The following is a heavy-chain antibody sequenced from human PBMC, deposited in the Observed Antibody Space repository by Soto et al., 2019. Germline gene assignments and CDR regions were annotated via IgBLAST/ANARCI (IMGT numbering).Heavy chain of an antibody. Sequence: EVQLVESGGGLVQPGGSLRLSCAASGFTFSSYWMSWVRQAPGKGLEWVANIKQDGSEKYYVDSVKGRFTISRDNAKNSLYLQMNSLRAEDTAVYYCARDSDYCSGGSCYSVWYFDLWGRGTLVTVSS. CDR2: IKQDGSEK. J-gene: IGHJ2*01. V-gene: IGHV3-7*01. D-gene: IGHD2-15*01. CDR1: GFTFSSYW. CDR3: ARDSDYCSGGSCYSVWYFDL.